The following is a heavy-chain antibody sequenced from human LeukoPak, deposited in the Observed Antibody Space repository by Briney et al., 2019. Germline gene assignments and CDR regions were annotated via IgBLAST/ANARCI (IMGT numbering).Heavy chain of an antibody. CDR2: IKQDGSEK. CDR3: ASAAISYYYDSTGYYYFDY. V-gene: IGHV3-7*03. D-gene: IGHD3-22*01. J-gene: IGHJ4*02. CDR1: GFTFSSYW. Sequence: GGSLRLSCAASGFTFSSYWMTWVRHLPGKGLEWVAKIKQDGSEKYYVDSVKGRFTISRDNPKNTLYLQMNSLRAEDTAVYYCASAAISYYYDSTGYYYFDYWGQGTLVTVSS.